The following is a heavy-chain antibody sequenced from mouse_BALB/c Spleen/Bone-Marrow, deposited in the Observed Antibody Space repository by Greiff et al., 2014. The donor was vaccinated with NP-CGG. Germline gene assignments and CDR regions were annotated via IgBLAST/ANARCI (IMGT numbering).Heavy chain of an antibody. V-gene: IGHV2-4-1*01. CDR1: GFSLTSYD. D-gene: IGHD2-3*01. Sequence: VQRVESGPGLVHPSQSLSITCTVSGFSLTSYDIHWVRQSPGKGLEWLGVIWGGGSTDYNAAFISRLSISKDNSKSQVLFKMYSLQADDTAIYYCARKSSYDGFHTMDQWGQGTSVTVSS. CDR3: ARKSSYDGFHTMDQ. J-gene: IGHJ4*01. CDR2: IWGGGST.